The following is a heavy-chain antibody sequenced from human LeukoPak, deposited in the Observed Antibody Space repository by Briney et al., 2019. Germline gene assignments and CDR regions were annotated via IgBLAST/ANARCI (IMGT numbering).Heavy chain of an antibody. V-gene: IGHV3-23*01. J-gene: IGHJ5*02. CDR3: AKPISGGLAVSADWFDP. Sequence: LSGGSLRLSCAASGFALNFYAMTWPRQAPGKGLQGVTTINDSDGNRNDGNSVRGRFTNSRDNSKDTLYLQPNSLTAEDTAIYYCAKPISGGLAVSADWFDPWGQGTLVTVSS. CDR1: GFALNFYA. D-gene: IGHD6-19*01. CDR2: INDSDGNR.